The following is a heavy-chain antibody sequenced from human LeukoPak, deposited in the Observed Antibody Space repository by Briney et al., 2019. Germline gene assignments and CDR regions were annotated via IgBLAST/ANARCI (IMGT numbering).Heavy chain of an antibody. Sequence: SETLSLTCTVSGGSICSDYWSWLRQPAGEGLEWSGRIYTSGRTNYNPSLKSRVNMSVDTSKNQFSLKLSSVTAADTAGYYCAREPVAVAGSSTWFDPWGQGTLVTVSS. CDR2: IYTSGRT. D-gene: IGHD6-19*01. V-gene: IGHV4-4*07. CDR1: GGSICSDY. CDR3: AREPVAVAGSSTWFDP. J-gene: IGHJ5*02.